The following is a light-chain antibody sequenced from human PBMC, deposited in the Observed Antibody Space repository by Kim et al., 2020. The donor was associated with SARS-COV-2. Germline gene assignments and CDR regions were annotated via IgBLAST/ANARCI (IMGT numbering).Light chain of an antibody. CDR1: SSDVGGYNY. CDR2: DVS. Sequence: QSALTQPASVSGSPGQSITISCTGTSSDVGGYNYVSGYQQHPGKAPKLMIYDVSNRPSGVSNRFSGSKSGNTASLTISGLQAEDEADYYCSSYTSSSTLVVCGGGTQLSVL. CDR3: SSYTSSSTLVV. J-gene: IGLJ2*01. V-gene: IGLV2-14*03.